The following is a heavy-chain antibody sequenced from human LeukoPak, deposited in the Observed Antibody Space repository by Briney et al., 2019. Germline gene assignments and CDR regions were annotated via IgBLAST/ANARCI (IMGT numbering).Heavy chain of an antibody. CDR2: INDSSGDT. CDR1: GYSFTGYY. D-gene: IGHD2-8*01. V-gene: IGHV1-2*02. CDR3: ARVLSNGDY. Sequence: ASVKVSCKASGYSFTGYYMHWVRQAPGQGLEWMGWINDSSGDTTYAQKFQGRVTMTRDTSISTVYMELNSLTSDDTAVYYCARVLSNGDYWGQGTLVTVSS. J-gene: IGHJ4*02.